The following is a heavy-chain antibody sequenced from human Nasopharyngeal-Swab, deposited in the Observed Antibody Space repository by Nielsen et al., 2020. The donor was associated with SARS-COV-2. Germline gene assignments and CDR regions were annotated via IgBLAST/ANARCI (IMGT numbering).Heavy chain of an antibody. CDR1: GYSFTSYW. CDR3: VRPEGVATSFKYYFQYGMDV. Sequence: QVSCKGSGYSFTSYWITWLRQMPAKGLEWMGIIYPRDSDTRYSPSFQGQVTISADKSISTAYLQWSSLKASDTAMYYCVRPEGVATSFKYYFQYGMDVWGQGTMVTVPS. J-gene: IGHJ6*02. V-gene: IGHV5-51*01. CDR2: IYPRDSDT. D-gene: IGHD5-12*01.